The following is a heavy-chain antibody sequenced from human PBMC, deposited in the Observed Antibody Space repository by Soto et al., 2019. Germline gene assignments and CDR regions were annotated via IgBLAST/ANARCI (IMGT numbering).Heavy chain of an antibody. CDR2: IYYSGST. D-gene: IGHD1-26*01. J-gene: IGHJ4*02. Sequence: SETLSLTCTVSGGSVSSGSYYWSWIRQPPGKGLEWIGYIYYSGSTNYNPSLKSRVTISVDTSKNQFSLKLSSVTAADTAVYYCARAVLARSAIYYFDYWGQGTLVTVSS. V-gene: IGHV4-61*01. CDR3: ARAVLARSAIYYFDY. CDR1: GGSVSSGSYY.